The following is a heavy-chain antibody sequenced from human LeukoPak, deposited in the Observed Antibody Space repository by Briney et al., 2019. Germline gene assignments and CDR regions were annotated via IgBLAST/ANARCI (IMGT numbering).Heavy chain of an antibody. CDR1: GDSISSYY. V-gene: IGHV4-4*09. J-gene: IGHJ3*02. CDR2: IYSSGSA. Sequence: SETLSFTCTVSGDSISSYYWSWIRQPPGKGLEWIGFIYSSGSANYSPSLKSRVTMSVDMSKNQFSLKLRSVTAADTAVYYCARQGAVDIWGQGTMVIVSS. CDR3: ARQGAVDI.